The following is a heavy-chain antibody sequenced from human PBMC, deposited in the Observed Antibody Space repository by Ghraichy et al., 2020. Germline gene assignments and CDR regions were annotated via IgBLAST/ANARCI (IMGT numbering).Heavy chain of an antibody. CDR3: ARGLYGYCSGGSCYGGSGADDY. V-gene: IGHV4-34*01. CDR2: INHSGST. D-gene: IGHD2-15*01. J-gene: IGHJ4*02. Sequence: SETLSLTCAVYGGSFSGYYWSWIRQPPGKGLEWIGEINHSGSTNYNPSLKSRVTISVDTSKNQFSLKLSSVTAADTAVYYCARGLYGYCSGGSCYGGSGADDYWGQGTLVTVSS. CDR1: GGSFSGYY.